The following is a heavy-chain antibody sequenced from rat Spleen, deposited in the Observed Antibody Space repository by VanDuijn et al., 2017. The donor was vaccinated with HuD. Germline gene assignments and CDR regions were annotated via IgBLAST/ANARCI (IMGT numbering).Heavy chain of an antibody. CDR3: ARLAIAAIGNWFTY. J-gene: IGHJ3*01. CDR2: ITPDGIST. V-gene: IGHV5-29*01. Sequence: EVQQVESGGGLVQPGSPLKLSCAASGFTFSSNWLNWIRQAPGKGLEWVASITPDGISTHYRDSVKGRFTISRDNAKSTLFLHMDSLRSEATATYYCARLAIAAIGNWFTYWGQGTLLTVSS. CDR1: GFTFSSNW. D-gene: IGHD1-2*01.